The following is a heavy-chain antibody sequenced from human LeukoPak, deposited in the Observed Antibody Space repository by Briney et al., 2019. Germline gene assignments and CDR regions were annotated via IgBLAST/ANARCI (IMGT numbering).Heavy chain of an antibody. CDR1: GLTVTPHY. Sequence: GGSLRLSCAATGLTVTPHYMSWARQAPGKGLEWVSVFYNGINTYYADSVKGRFITSRDNSKNTLYLQMNSLRVEDTAVYFCATVGSANSYGYGDYWGQGTLVTVSS. V-gene: IGHV3-66*01. CDR2: FYNGINT. CDR3: ATVGSANSYGYGDY. J-gene: IGHJ4*02. D-gene: IGHD5-18*01.